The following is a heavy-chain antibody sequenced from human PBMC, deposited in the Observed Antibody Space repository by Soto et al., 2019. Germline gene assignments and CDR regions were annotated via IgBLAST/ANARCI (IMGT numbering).Heavy chain of an antibody. CDR1: GFKFNYYA. D-gene: IGHD3-22*01. V-gene: IGHV3-23*01. CDR2: ISGSGETT. Sequence: TGGSLRLSCAAYGFKFNYYAMSWVRQAPGKGPEWVSAISGSGETTFYRDSVKGRFTISRDNSKNTVYLSMNSLRDEDTAVYFCAKVRDYYDSSGSYYTGAFDIWGQGAEVTVSS. J-gene: IGHJ3*02. CDR3: AKVRDYYDSSGSYYTGAFDI.